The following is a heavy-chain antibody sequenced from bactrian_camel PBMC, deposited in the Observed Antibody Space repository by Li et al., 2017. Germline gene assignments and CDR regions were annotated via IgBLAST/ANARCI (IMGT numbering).Heavy chain of an antibody. D-gene: IGHD2*01. CDR3: AARGPYCYTKLSVADFTY. CDR2: IDTGVIT. V-gene: IGHV3S53*01. CDR1: GYIRH. J-gene: IGHJ6*01. Sequence: VQLVESGGGPVQAGGSLRLTCQASGYIRHMGWFREAPGKEREGVAQIDTGVITHYAESVKGRFTISQDNAKNTVYLQMNSLKPEDTAMYYCAARGPYCYTKLSVADFTYWGQGTQVTV.